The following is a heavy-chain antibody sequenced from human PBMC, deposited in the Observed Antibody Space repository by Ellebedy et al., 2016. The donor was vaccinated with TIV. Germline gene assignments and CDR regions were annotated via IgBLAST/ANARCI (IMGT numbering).Heavy chain of an antibody. CDR3: ARARGWYGSDGMDV. CDR2: RYGGGNT. J-gene: IGHJ6*04. CDR1: GFTVSSNY. Sequence: PGGSLRLSCAASGFTVSSNYMSWVRRAPGQGLGWVSVRYGGGNTDYAEHVEGRFTISRDNSKNTVYLQMNSLRAEDTAVYYCARARGWYGSDGMDVWGEGTTVTVSS. D-gene: IGHD6-19*01. V-gene: IGHV3-53*01.